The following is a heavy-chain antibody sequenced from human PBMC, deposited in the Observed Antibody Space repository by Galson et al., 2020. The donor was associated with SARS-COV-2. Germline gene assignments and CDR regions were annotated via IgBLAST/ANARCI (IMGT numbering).Heavy chain of an antibody. Sequence: SETLSLTCGVSGESLSGDYWWTWVRQPPGKGLEWVGEVSHSGTTGYTPSLKRRVTMSVDKSKNQFSLNLTSVTAADTAIYYCARATAAYRHPYFYYYMDVWGKGTTVTVSS. CDR2: VSHSGTT. CDR3: ARATAAYRHPYFYYYMDV. V-gene: IGHV4-4*02. D-gene: IGHD2-2*01. J-gene: IGHJ6*03. CDR1: GESLSGDYW.